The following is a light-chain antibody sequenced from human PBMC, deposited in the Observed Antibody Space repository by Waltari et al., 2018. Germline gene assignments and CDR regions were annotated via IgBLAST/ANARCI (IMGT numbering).Light chain of an antibody. J-gene: IGLJ2*01. CDR1: ISDVGTYNL. CDR2: EDN. Sequence: QSALTQPASVSGSPGQSITISCTGTISDVGTYNLVSWYQQHPGQAPKLIIYEDNKRPSGVSDRLSGSKSGNTASLTISGLQAEDEADYYCCTYVGRTTFHVTFGGGTKLTVL. V-gene: IGLV2-23*02. CDR3: CTYVGRTTFHVT.